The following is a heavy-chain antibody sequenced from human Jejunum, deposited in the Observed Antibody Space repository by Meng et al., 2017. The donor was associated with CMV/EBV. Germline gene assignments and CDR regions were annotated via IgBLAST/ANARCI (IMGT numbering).Heavy chain of an antibody. Sequence: SGFSVSSNYMDWVRQAPGKGLEWVSGIYGGGGSTHYADSVRGRFVISRDNSKSTLYLQVNSLRADDTAVYYCAKSHSSSSGSFNYWGQGILVTVSS. J-gene: IGHJ4*02. CDR2: IYGGGGST. V-gene: IGHV3-23*03. CDR1: GFSVSSNY. D-gene: IGHD6-6*01. CDR3: AKSHSSSSGSFNY.